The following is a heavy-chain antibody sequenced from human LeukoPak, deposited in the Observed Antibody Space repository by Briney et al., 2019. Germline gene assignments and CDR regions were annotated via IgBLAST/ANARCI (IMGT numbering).Heavy chain of an antibody. CDR2: ISAYNGNT. D-gene: IGHD3-22*01. CDR3: ARLGSSGYYGYYYYMDV. CDR1: GYTFTSYG. Sequence: ASVKVSCKASGYTFTSYGISWVRQAPGQGLEWMGWISAYNGNTNYAQKLQGRVTMTTDTSTSTAYMELRSLRSDDTAVYYCARLGSSGYYGYYYYMDVWGIGTTVTVSS. V-gene: IGHV1-18*01. J-gene: IGHJ6*03.